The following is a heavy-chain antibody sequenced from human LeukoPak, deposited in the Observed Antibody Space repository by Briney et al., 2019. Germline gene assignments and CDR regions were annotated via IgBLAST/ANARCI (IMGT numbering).Heavy chain of an antibody. CDR1: GFTYSSYW. Sequence: GGSLRLSCAASGFTYSSYWMNWVRQAPGKGLVWVSRIASDGSSTTYADSVKGRFSISRDNAKNTLYLQMNSLRVEDTAVYYCARGRPHGNDYWGQGTLVTVSS. D-gene: IGHD4-23*01. CDR3: ARGRPHGNDY. J-gene: IGHJ4*02. CDR2: IASDGSST. V-gene: IGHV3-74*01.